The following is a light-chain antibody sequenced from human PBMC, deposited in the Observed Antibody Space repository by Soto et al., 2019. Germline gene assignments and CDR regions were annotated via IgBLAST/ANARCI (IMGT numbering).Light chain of an antibody. CDR2: KAS. Sequence: DIPMTQSPSTLSGSVGDRVTITCRASQTISSWLAWYQQKPGKAPKLLIYKASTLKSGVPSRFSGSGSGTEFTLTISRLQPYDFATYYCQHYNSYSEAFGQGTKVELK. V-gene: IGKV1-5*03. CDR1: QTISSW. J-gene: IGKJ1*01. CDR3: QHYNSYSEA.